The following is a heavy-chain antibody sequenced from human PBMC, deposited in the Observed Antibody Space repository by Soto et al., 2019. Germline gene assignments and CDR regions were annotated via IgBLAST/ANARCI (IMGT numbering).Heavy chain of an antibody. V-gene: IGHV1-69*13. CDR1: GGTFSSYA. J-gene: IGHJ6*02. CDR2: IIPIFGTA. CDR3: VGSYYYYGMDV. Sequence: GASVKVSCKASGGTFSSYAISWVRQAPGQGLEWMGGIIPIFGTANYAQKFQGRVTITADESTSTAYMELSSLRSEDTAVYYCVGSYYYYGMDVWGQGTTVTVSS.